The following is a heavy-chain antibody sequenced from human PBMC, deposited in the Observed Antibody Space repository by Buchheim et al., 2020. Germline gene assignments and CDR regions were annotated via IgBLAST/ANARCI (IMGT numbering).Heavy chain of an antibody. D-gene: IGHD3-22*01. J-gene: IGHJ6*02. CDR3: ARPDGKHYYKSGGYPTYYYYALDV. Sequence: QEQLVQSAAEVKKPGSSVKVSCKASGGTFNKFGISWVRQAPGQGLEWMGGSIPIVGKANYAQKFQGRVTIVADESTSRTYMELSRLRSDNTAVYYCARPDGKHYYKSGGYPTYYYYALDVWGQGTT. CDR1: GGTFNKFG. V-gene: IGHV1-69*01. CDR2: SIPIVGKA.